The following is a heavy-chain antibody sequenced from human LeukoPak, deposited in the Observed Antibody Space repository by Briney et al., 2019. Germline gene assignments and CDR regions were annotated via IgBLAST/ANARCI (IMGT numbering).Heavy chain of an antibody. D-gene: IGHD2-15*01. CDR3: ASLREGGVAHWFDP. CDR1: GGSISSSYYY. V-gene: IGHV4-39*01. Sequence: PSETLSLTCTVSGGSISSSYYYWGWIRQPPGKGLEWIGNIYYSGSTYYNPSLKSRVTISIDTSKNQFSLKLSSVTATDTAVYYCASLREGGVAHWFDPWGQGTLVTVSS. J-gene: IGHJ5*02. CDR2: IYYSGST.